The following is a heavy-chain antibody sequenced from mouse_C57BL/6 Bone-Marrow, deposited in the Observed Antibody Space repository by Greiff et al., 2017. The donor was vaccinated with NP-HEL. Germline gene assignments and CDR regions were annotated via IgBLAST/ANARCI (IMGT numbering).Heavy chain of an antibody. D-gene: IGHD2-4*01. J-gene: IGHJ3*01. V-gene: IGHV1-18*01. CDR3: ARSQYDYDSAWFAY. CDR1: GYTFTDYN. CDR2: INPNNGGT. Sequence: VQLKQSGPELVKPGASVKIPCKASGYTFTDYNMDWVKQSHGKSLEWIGDINPNNGGTIYNQKFKGKATLTVDKSYSTAYMELRSLTSEDTSVYCCARSQYDYDSAWFAYWGQGTLVTVSA.